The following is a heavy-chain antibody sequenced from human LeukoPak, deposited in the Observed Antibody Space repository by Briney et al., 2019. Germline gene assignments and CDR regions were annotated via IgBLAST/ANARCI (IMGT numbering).Heavy chain of an antibody. CDR1: GGSISSYY. CDR3: ARDYSGYDGKPYFDY. CDR2: IYYSGST. D-gene: IGHD5-12*01. Sequence: PSETLSLTCTVSGGSISSYYWGWIRQPPGKGLEWIGSIYYSGSTYYNPSLKSRVTISVDTSKNQFSLKLSSVTAADTAVYYCARDYSGYDGKPYFDYWGQGTLVTVSS. V-gene: IGHV4-39*07. J-gene: IGHJ4*02.